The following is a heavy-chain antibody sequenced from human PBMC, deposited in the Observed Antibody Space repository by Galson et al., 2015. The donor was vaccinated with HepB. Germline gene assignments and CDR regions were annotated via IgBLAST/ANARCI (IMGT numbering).Heavy chain of an antibody. Sequence: QSGAEVKKPGESLKISCKGSGYSFPSYWISWVRQMPGKGLEWMGRIDPSDSYTNYSPSFQGHVTISADKSISTAYLQWSSLKASDTAMYYCARHGIAAAGTRAYNWFDPWGQGTLVTVSS. J-gene: IGHJ5*02. D-gene: IGHD6-13*01. V-gene: IGHV5-10-1*01. CDR3: ARHGIAAAGTRAYNWFDP. CDR2: IDPSDSYT. CDR1: GYSFPSYW.